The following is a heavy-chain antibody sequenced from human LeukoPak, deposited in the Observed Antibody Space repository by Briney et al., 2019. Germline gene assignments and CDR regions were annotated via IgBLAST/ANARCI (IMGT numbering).Heavy chain of an antibody. CDR1: GGSISSADYY. CDR3: TRVRDELVADY. Sequence: SQTLSLTCIASGGSISSADYYWTWIRQPPGKALEWIGYIYYTGGTYYNPSLQSRVTMSVDTSKNQFSLKVTSVTAADTAVYYCTRVRDELVADYWGQGTLVTVS. CDR2: IYYTGGT. V-gene: IGHV4-30-4*01. J-gene: IGHJ4*02. D-gene: IGHD3-10*01.